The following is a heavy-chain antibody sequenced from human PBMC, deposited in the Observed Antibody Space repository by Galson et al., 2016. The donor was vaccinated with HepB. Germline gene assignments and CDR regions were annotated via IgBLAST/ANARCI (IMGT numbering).Heavy chain of an antibody. V-gene: IGHV3-23*01. CDR3: ARRAGSSWYSDY. CDR1: GFTFTTYA. D-gene: IGHD6-13*01. CDR2: ISDSDPST. Sequence: SLRLSCAASGFTFTTYAMSWVRQAPGKGLEWVSGISDSDPSTYYADSVKGRFTISRDNSKNTLYLQMNSLRAEDTAVYYCARRAGSSWYSDYWGQGTLVTVSS. J-gene: IGHJ4*02.